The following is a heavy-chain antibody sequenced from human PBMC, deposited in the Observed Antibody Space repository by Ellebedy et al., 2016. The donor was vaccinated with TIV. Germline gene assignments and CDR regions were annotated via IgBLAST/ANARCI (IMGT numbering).Heavy chain of an antibody. D-gene: IGHD6-6*01. J-gene: IGHJ3*02. V-gene: IGHV3-7*03. CDR2: IKQDGSEK. CDR3: ARVYSSSSGRAFDI. CDR1: GFTFSNYW. Sequence: PGGSLRLSCTASGFTFSNYWMSWVRQAPGKGLEWVANIKQDGSEKYYVDSVKGRFTISGDNAKNSLSLQMNSLRAEYTAVYYCARVYSSSSGRAFDIWGQGTMVTVSS.